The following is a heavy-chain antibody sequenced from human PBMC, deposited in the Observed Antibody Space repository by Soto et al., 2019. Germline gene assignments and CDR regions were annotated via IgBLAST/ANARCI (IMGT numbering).Heavy chain of an antibody. CDR1: GFTFSSYA. CDR2: ISGSVGTT. CDR3: AKYCSSTSCLVVYGMDV. V-gene: IGHV3-23*01. D-gene: IGHD2-2*01. Sequence: EVQLLESGGGLVQPGGSLRLSCAASGFTFSSYAMSWVRQAPGKGLEWVSAISGSVGTTYYTDSVKGRFTISRDNSKNTLYLKMNSLRVEDTAVYYCAKYCSSTSCLVVYGMDVWGQGTTVTVSS. J-gene: IGHJ6*02.